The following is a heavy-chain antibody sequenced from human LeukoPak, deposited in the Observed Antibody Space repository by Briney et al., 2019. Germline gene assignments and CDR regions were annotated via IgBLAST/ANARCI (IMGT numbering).Heavy chain of an antibody. CDR2: VNDRGTGT. D-gene: IGHD3-10*01. CDR1: GFTFSKYA. CDR3: AKKYYYGSGTYIFYFDY. J-gene: IGHJ4*02. V-gene: IGHV3-23*01. Sequence: GGSLRLSCAASGFTFSKYAMSWVRQAPGKGLEWVSTVNDRGTGTYYADSVKGRFTISRDDSKSTLSLQMNSLRAEDTALYYCAKKYYYGSGTYIFYFDYWGQGTPVTVSS.